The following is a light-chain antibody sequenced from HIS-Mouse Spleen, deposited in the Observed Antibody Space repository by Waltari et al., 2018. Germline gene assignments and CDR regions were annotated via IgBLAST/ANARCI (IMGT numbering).Light chain of an antibody. CDR3: SSYAGSSTVV. CDR2: EVS. Sequence: QSALTQPPSASGSPGQSVTISCTGTSSDVGGYNHVSWYQQHPGKAPTLMIYEVSKRPSGVPNRLSGSKAGNTASLTIAGLQAEDEADYYCSSYAGSSTVVFGGGTKLTVL. J-gene: IGLJ3*02. V-gene: IGLV2-8*01. CDR1: SSDVGGYNH.